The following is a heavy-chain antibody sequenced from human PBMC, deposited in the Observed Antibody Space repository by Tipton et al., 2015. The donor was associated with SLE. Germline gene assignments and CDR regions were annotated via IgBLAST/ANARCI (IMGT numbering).Heavy chain of an antibody. J-gene: IGHJ4*02. D-gene: IGHD2-2*02. CDR1: GGSFSGYY. V-gene: IGHV4-34*01. CDR3: ARVDCSSTSCYTLDY. Sequence: LRLSCAVYGGSFSGYYWSWIRQPPGKGLEWIGEINHSGSTNYNPSLKSRVTISVDTSKNQFSLKLSSVTAADTAVYYCARVDCSSTSCYTLDYWGQGTLVTVSS. CDR2: INHSGST.